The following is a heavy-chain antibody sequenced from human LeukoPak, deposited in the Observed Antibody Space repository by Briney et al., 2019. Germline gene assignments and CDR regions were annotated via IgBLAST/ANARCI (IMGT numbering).Heavy chain of an antibody. V-gene: IGHV3-23*01. J-gene: IGHJ3*02. CDR3: AKDLQYLYYYDTSGSPGQAFDI. CDR1: GFTFSSYA. D-gene: IGHD3-22*01. CDR2: ISGSVSGGST. Sequence: GGSLRLSCAASGFTFSSYAMSWVRQAPGKGLEWVSGISGSVSGGSTYYADSVKGRFTISRDNSKNTLYLQMTSLRAEDTAVYYCAKDLQYLYYYDTSGSPGQAFDIWGQGTMVTVSS.